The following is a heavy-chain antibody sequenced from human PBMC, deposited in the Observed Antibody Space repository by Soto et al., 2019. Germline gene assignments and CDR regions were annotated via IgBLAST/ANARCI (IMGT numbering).Heavy chain of an antibody. CDR3: ARVRDSFGLDV. D-gene: IGHD2-15*01. V-gene: IGHV4-31*03. CDR1: GGSITGAYY. J-gene: IGHJ6*02. CDR2: IHYRGST. Sequence: KPSETLSLTCRLSGGSITGAYYWNWIRQHPGKGLEWIGSIHYRGSTYYNPSLKTRITISLDRSNNQFSLNLSSVTAADTAVYYCARVRDSFGLDVWGQGTTFTVSS.